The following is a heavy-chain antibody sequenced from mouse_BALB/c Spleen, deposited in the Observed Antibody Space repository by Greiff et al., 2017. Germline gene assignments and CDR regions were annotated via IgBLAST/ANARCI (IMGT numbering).Heavy chain of an antibody. Sequence: EVKVVESGPELVKPGASVKIPCKASGYTFTDYNMDWVKQSHGKSLEWIGDINPNNGGTIYNQKFKGKATLTVDKSSSTAYMELRSLTSEDTAVYYCARREAYGSSYWFAYWGQGTLVTVSA. CDR1: GYTFTDYN. CDR3: ARREAYGSSYWFAY. D-gene: IGHD1-1*01. V-gene: IGHV1-18*01. J-gene: IGHJ3*01. CDR2: INPNNGGT.